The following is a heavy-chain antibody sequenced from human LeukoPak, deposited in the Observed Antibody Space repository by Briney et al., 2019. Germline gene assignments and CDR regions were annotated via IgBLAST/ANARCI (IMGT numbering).Heavy chain of an antibody. V-gene: IGHV3-30-3*01. CDR3: ANSGESIDSKKWASGSPRPGLDV. D-gene: IGHD1-26*01. J-gene: IGHJ6*02. CDR2: ISYDGTKE. CDR1: GFNFNFYA. Sequence: GGSLRLSCAASGFNFNFYAMHWVRQAPGKGLEWVAVISYDGTKEYYTDSVKGRFTISRDNSKNTVFLQMSSLRAEDTAIYYCANSGESIDSKKWASGSPRPGLDVWGQGTTVTVSS.